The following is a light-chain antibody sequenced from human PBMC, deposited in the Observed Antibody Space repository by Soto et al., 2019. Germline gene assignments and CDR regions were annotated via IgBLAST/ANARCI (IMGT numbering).Light chain of an antibody. CDR2: DVS. CDR3: QQFDYRPQWT. CDR1: RDISNF. J-gene: IGKJ1*01. Sequence: DIPMTQSPSSLSASVGDRVTITCQASRDISNFLNWYQQKPGRAPKLLIYDVSNLETGDPSRFSGSGSCTAFTVTTSSLQPEDVATYYGQQFDYRPQWTFGQGTKVE. V-gene: IGKV1-33*01.